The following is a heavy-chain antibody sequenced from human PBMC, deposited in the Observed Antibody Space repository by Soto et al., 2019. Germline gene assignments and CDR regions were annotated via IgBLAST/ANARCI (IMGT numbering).Heavy chain of an antibody. J-gene: IGHJ5*02. CDR1: GDSVSSNTAA. D-gene: IGHD2-15*01. Sequence: SQTLSLTCAISGDSVSSNTAAWNWIRSSPSRGLEWLGRTYYRSNWRHDYAVSVKSRITVNPDTSKDHFSLQLNSVTPDDTAVYYCAREMACSGGSCYLMNWFDPWGQGTLVTVSS. CDR3: AREMACSGGSCYLMNWFDP. V-gene: IGHV6-1*01. CDR2: TYYRSNWRH.